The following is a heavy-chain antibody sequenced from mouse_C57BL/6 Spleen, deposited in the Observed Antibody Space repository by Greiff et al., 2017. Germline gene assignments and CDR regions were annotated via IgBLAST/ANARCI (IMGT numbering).Heavy chain of an antibody. V-gene: IGHV1-61*01. J-gene: IGHJ2*01. D-gene: IGHD3-2*02. CDR2: IYPSDSET. Sequence: QVQLQQPGAELVRPGSSVKLSCKASGYTFTSYWMDWVKQRPGQGLEWIGNIYPSDSETHYNQKFKDKATLTVAKSSSTAYMQLSSLTSEDSAVYYCARETAQATFDYWGQGTTLTVSS. CDR1: GYTFTSYW. CDR3: ARETAQATFDY.